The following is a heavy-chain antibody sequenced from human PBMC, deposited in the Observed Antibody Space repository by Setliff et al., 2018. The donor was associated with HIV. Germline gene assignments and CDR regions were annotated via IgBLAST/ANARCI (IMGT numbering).Heavy chain of an antibody. J-gene: IGHJ4*02. V-gene: IGHV4-59*08. CDR1: GGSISTYHW. CDR2: IYQSGHT. CDR3: ARQGAVTGHSFDF. D-gene: IGHD6-19*01. Sequence: SETLSLTCSVSGGSISTYHWSWVRQPPGKGLEWIGEIYQSGHTNYSPPLESRVTISVDESKNQFTLKLSSVTAADSAVYYCARQGAVTGHSFDFWGQGALVTVSS.